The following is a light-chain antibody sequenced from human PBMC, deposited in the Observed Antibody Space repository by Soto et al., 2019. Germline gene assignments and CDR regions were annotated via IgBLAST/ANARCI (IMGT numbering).Light chain of an antibody. V-gene: IGLV2-23*02. CDR2: GVS. J-gene: IGLJ2*01. Sequence: QSALTQPASVSGSPGQSITISCTGNYSDVGSWNLVSWYQQYPGKAPKLVIFGVSKRPSGISNRFSGSKSGNTASLTIFGLQAEDEAVYYCCAYAGPSTFLIFGGGTKLTVL. CDR1: YSDVGSWNL. CDR3: CAYAGPSTFLI.